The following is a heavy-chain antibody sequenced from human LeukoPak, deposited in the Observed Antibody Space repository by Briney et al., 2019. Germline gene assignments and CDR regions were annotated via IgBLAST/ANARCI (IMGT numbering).Heavy chain of an antibody. V-gene: IGHV4-59*01. Sequence: SETLSLTCTVSGGSISSFFWSWIRQPPGKGLEWIGYIYYSGSTNYNPSLKSRVTISVDTSKNHFSPRLSSVTAADTAVYYCARGGYYGSGNDFRFDPWGQGTLVTVSS. D-gene: IGHD3-10*01. CDR1: GGSISSFF. CDR3: ARGGYYGSGNDFRFDP. J-gene: IGHJ5*02. CDR2: IYYSGST.